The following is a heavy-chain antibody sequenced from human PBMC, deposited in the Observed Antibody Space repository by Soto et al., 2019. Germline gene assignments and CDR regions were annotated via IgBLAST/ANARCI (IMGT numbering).Heavy chain of an antibody. CDR2: ISAYNGNT. CDR3: ARDIVVVVAATQSGFDY. J-gene: IGHJ4*02. CDR1: GYTFTSYG. V-gene: IGHV1-18*01. Sequence: QVQLVQSGAEVKKPGASVKVSCKASGYTFTSYGISWVRQAPGQGLEWMGWISAYNGNTNYAQKLQGGVTMTTDTSTSTAYMELRSLRSDDTAVYYCARDIVVVVAATQSGFDYWGQGTLVTVSS. D-gene: IGHD2-15*01.